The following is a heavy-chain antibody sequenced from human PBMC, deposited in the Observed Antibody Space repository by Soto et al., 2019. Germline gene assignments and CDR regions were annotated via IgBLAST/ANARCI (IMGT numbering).Heavy chain of an antibody. CDR2: IIPIFGTA. J-gene: IGHJ4*02. D-gene: IGHD2-2*01. Sequence: GASVKVSCKASGGTFSSYAISWVRQAPGQGLEWMGGIIPIFGTANYAQKFQGRVTITADESTSTAYMELSSLRSEDTAVYYCARLGYCSSTSCYHTPIDYWGQGTLVTVSS. CDR1: GGTFSSYA. V-gene: IGHV1-69*13. CDR3: ARLGYCSSTSCYHTPIDY.